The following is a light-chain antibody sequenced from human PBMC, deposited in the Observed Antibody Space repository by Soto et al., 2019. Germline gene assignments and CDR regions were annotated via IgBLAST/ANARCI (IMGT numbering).Light chain of an antibody. CDR3: QQHDSFPT. V-gene: IGKV1-5*01. CDR2: DAS. J-gene: IGKJ5*01. CDR1: QTISSW. Sequence: DIQMTPSPSTLSGSGGDKDAITCRASQTISSWLAWYQQKPGKAPKLLINDASNLQTGVPLRFSGSGSGTDFTLIISSLQPEDIATYYCQQHDSFPTFGQGTRLEIK.